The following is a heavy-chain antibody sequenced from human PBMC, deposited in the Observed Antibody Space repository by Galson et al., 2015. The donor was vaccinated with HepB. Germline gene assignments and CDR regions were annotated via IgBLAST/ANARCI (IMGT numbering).Heavy chain of an antibody. J-gene: IGHJ3*02. D-gene: IGHD6-19*01. Sequence: SLRLSCAASGFTFSSYAMSWVRQAPGKGLEWVSAISGSGGSTYYADSVKGRFTISRDNSKNTLYLQMNSLRAEDTAVYYRAILQGYNNGWDAFDIWGQGTMVTVSS. CDR2: ISGSGGST. CDR1: GFTFSSYA. CDR3: AILQGYNNGWDAFDI. V-gene: IGHV3-23*01.